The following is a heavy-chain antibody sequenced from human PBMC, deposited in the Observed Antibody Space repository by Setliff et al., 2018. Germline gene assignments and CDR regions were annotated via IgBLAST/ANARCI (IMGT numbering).Heavy chain of an antibody. CDR3: TAGGP. CDR2: IKSKTDGGTT. V-gene: IGHV3-15*01. J-gene: IGHJ4*02. Sequence: GGSLRLSCAASGFTFSDHRMDWVRLGPGKGLEWIGRIKSKTDGGTTDYAANVKGRFTISRDDSKDMVYLQMNSLKIEDTAMYFCTAGGPWGQGTLVTVSS. CDR1: GFTFSDHR.